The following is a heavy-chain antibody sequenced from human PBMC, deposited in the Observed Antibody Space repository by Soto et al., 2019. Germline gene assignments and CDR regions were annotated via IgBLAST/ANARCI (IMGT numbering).Heavy chain of an antibody. J-gene: IGHJ5*02. V-gene: IGHV1-18*04. CDR2: ISAYSGST. CDR3: ARDRGGVLMALDP. CDR1: GYTFTNYP. Sequence: QVQLVQSGAEVKKPGASVKVSCKTSGYTFTNYPITWVRQAPGQGLEWVGWISAYSGSTNYAENVQGRVTMTTDTCPSTDYMERRSLRYDDTAVYYWARDRGGVLMALDPWGQGTLVTVSS. D-gene: IGHD2-8*01.